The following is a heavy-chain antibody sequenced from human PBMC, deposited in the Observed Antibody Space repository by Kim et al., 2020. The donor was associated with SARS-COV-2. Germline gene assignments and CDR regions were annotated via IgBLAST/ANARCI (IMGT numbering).Heavy chain of an antibody. D-gene: IGHD3-10*01. CDR1: GFTFSSYG. CDR2: ISYDGSNK. CDR3: AKESGSGSYYAGTYYYYGVDV. V-gene: IGHV3-30*18. J-gene: IGHJ6*02. Sequence: GGSLRLSCAASGFTFSSYGMHWVRQAPGKGLEWVAVISYDGSNKYYADSVKGGFTISRDNSKNTLYLKMNSLRAEDTAVYYCAKESGSGSYYAGTYYYYGVDVWGQVTTVTVTS.